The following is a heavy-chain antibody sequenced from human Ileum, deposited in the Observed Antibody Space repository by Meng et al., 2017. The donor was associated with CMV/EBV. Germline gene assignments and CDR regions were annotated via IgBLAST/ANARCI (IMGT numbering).Heavy chain of an antibody. V-gene: IGHV3-74*01. CDR2: INSDGSIT. CDR1: GFTLSSYW. CDR3: ARGRGIPTYYFDY. J-gene: IGHJ4*02. D-gene: IGHD3-10*01. Sequence: AASGFTLSSYWMHWVRPAPGKGLVWVSRINSDGSITSYADSVKGRFTISRDNAKNTLYLQMNSLRAEDTAVYYCARGRGIPTYYFDYWGQGTLVTVSS.